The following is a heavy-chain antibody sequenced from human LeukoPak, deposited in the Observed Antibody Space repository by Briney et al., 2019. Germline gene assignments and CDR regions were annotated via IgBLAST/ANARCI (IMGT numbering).Heavy chain of an antibody. V-gene: IGHV4-30-4*08. J-gene: IGHJ4*02. Sequence: SQTLSLTCTVSGGSISSGGYYWSWIRQHPGKGLEWIGYIYYSGSTYYTPSLRGRVTISVDTSKNQFSLNLSSVTAADTAVYYCARGYSLDYWGQGTLVTVSS. D-gene: IGHD5-18*01. CDR2: IYYSGST. CDR1: GGSISSGGYY. CDR3: ARGYSLDY.